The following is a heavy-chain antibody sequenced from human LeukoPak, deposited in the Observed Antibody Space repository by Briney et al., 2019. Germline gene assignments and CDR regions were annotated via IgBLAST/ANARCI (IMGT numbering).Heavy chain of an antibody. CDR1: GGSFSGYY. D-gene: IGHD3-3*01. V-gene: IGHV4-34*01. J-gene: IGHJ4*02. CDR3: ARLHALRFLEWLPKHYFDY. Sequence: SETLSLTCAVYGGSFSGYYWSWIRQPPGKGLVWIGEINHSGSTNYNPSLKSRVTISVDTSKNQFSLKLSSVTAADTAVYYCARLHALRFLEWLPKHYFDYWGQGTLVTVSS. CDR2: INHSGST.